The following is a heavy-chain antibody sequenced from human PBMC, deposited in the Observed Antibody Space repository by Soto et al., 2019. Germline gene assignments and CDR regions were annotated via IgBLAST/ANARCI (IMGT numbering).Heavy chain of an antibody. Sequence: GESLKISCAASGFTFSGSAMHWVRQASGKGLEWVGRIRSKANSYATAYAASVKGRFTISRDDSKNTAYLQMNSLKTEDTAVYYCTRLSPTGQNWYFDLWGRGTLVTVSS. J-gene: IGHJ2*01. V-gene: IGHV3-73*01. D-gene: IGHD1-1*01. CDR2: IRSKANSYAT. CDR3: TRLSPTGQNWYFDL. CDR1: GFTFSGSA.